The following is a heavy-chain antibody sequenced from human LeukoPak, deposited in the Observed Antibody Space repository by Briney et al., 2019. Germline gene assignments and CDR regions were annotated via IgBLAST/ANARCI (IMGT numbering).Heavy chain of an antibody. J-gene: IGHJ4*02. CDR3: ARVDILTGYYHFDY. D-gene: IGHD3-9*01. Sequence: GASVKVSCKASGYTFSSYGISWVRQAPGQGLEGMGWIGAYNGNTNYVQKLRGRVTMTTDTSTSTAYMELRSLRSDDTAVYYCARVDILTGYYHFDYWGQGTLVTVSS. CDR2: IGAYNGNT. CDR1: GYTFSSYG. V-gene: IGHV1-18*04.